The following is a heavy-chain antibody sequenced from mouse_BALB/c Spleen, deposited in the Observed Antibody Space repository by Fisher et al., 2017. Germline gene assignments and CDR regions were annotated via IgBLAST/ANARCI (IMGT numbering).Heavy chain of an antibody. V-gene: IGHV5-12-1*01. CDR3: ARQRIPHAMDY. Sequence: GRFTISRDNAKNTLYLQMSSLKSEDTAMYYCARQRIPHAMDYWGQGTSVTVS. J-gene: IGHJ4*01.